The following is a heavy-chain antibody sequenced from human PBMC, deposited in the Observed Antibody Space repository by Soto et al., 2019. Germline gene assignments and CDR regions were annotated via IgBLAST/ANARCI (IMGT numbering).Heavy chain of an antibody. CDR1: GYSFTSYW. V-gene: IGHV5-51*01. Sequence: GESLKISCKGSGYSFTSYWIGWVRQMPGKGLEWMGIIYPGDSDTRYSPSFQGQVTISADKSISTAYLQWSSLKASDTAMYYCAIQAAAANYYYYGMDVWGQGTTVTVSS. CDR3: AIQAAAANYYYYGMDV. J-gene: IGHJ6*02. D-gene: IGHD6-13*01. CDR2: IYPGDSDT.